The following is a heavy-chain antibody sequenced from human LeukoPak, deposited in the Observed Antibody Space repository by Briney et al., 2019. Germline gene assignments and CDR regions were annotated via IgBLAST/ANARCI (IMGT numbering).Heavy chain of an antibody. CDR2: IIPIFGTA. J-gene: IGHJ4*02. CDR1: GGTFSSYA. Sequence: SVKVSCKASGGTFSSYAISWVRQAPGQGLEWMGGIIPIFGTANYAQKFQGRVTITADESTSTAYMELSSLRSEDTAVYYCAYCGGDCYLSAWGYWGQGTLVTVSS. CDR3: AYCGGDCYLSAWGY. D-gene: IGHD2-21*02. V-gene: IGHV1-69*01.